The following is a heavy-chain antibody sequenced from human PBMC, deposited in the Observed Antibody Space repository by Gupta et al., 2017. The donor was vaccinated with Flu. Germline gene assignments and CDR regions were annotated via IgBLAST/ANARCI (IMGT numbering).Heavy chain of an antibody. CDR2: IWHDGSTK. V-gene: IGHV3-33*01. CDR3: AGIAWYWRIYYMDV. J-gene: IGHJ6*03. CDR1: FG. D-gene: IGHD3-3*01. Sequence: FGMHWVRQAPGKGLEWVASIWHDGSTKNYVDAVKGRFTISRDNSKNTLYIEMTSLRAEDTAVYYCAGIAWYWRIYYMDVWLRGTTVTIS.